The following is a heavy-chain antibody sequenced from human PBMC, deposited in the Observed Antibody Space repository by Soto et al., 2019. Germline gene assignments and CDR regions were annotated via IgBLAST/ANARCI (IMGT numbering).Heavy chain of an antibody. CDR3: ARGRRVVVVPAAMNHWFDP. V-gene: IGHV4-31*03. D-gene: IGHD2-2*01. Sequence: SETLSLTCTVSGGSISSGGYYWSWIRQHPGKGLEWIGYIYYSGSTYYNPSLKSRVTISVDTSKNQFSLKLSSVTAADTAVYYCARGRRVVVVPAAMNHWFDPWGQGTLVTVSS. CDR1: GGSISSGGYY. J-gene: IGHJ5*02. CDR2: IYYSGST.